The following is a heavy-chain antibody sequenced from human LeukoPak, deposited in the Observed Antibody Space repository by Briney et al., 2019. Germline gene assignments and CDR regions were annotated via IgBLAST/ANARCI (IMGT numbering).Heavy chain of an antibody. V-gene: IGHV3-21*05. CDR2: ISTSSGFI. D-gene: IGHD2-2*01. Sequence: GGSLRLSCAASGFSFSSYSMNWVRQAPGKGLEWLSYISTSSGFISYADSVKGRFTISRDNAKNSLYLQMNSLRAEDTAVYYCARGALNTSPDYWGQGILVTVSS. CDR1: GFSFSSYS. J-gene: IGHJ4*02. CDR3: ARGALNTSPDY.